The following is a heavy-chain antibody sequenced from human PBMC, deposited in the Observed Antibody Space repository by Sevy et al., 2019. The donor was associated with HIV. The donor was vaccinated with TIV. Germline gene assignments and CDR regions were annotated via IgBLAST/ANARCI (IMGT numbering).Heavy chain of an antibody. CDR1: GFTFSSYS. Sequence: GGSLRLSCAASGFTFSSYSMNWVRQAPGKGLEWVSSISSSSSYIYYADSVKGRLTISRDNAKNSLYLQMNSLRAEDTAVYYCARGGAAADSYYFDYWGQGTLVTVSS. D-gene: IGHD6-13*01. J-gene: IGHJ4*02. CDR3: ARGGAAADSYYFDY. V-gene: IGHV3-21*01. CDR2: ISSSSSYI.